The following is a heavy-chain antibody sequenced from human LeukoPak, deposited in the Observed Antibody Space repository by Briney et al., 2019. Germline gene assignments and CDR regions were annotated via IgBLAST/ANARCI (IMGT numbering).Heavy chain of an antibody. CDR3: AREISPADSSSAFDY. V-gene: IGHV4-34*01. CDR1: GGSFSGYY. CDR2: INHSGST. J-gene: IGHJ4*02. Sequence: SETLSLTCAVYGGSFSGYYWSWIRQPPEKGLEWIGEINHSGSTNYNPSLKSRVTISVDTSKNQFSLKLSSVTAADTAVYYCAREISPADSSSAFDYWGQGTLVTASS. D-gene: IGHD6-6*01.